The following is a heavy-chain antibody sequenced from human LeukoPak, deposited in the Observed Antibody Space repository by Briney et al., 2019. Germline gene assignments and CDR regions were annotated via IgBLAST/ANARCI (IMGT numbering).Heavy chain of an antibody. CDR1: GFTFSSYA. V-gene: IGHV3-23*01. D-gene: IGHD6-13*01. J-gene: IGHJ2*01. CDR2: ISGSGGST. Sequence: PGGSLRLSCAASGFTFSSYAMSWVRQAPGKGLEWVSAISGSGGSTYYADSVKGRFTISRDNSKNTLYLQMNSLRAEDTAVYYCAKGQYSSSWVHWYFDLWGRGTLVTVSS. CDR3: AKGQYSSSWVHWYFDL.